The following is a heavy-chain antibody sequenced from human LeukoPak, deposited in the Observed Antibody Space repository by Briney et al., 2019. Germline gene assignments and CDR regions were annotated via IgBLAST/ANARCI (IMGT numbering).Heavy chain of an antibody. Sequence: SETLSLTCTVSGVSISSGSYYWSWIRVPAGKGLEWIGRIHTSGTTNYNSPLKSRVTISVDTSKNQFSLKLSSVTAADTAVYYRAMVRGVIVPIFDYWGQGTLVTVSS. CDR3: AMVRGVIVPIFDY. CDR1: GVSISSGSYY. D-gene: IGHD3-10*01. V-gene: IGHV4-61*02. J-gene: IGHJ4*02. CDR2: IHTSGTT.